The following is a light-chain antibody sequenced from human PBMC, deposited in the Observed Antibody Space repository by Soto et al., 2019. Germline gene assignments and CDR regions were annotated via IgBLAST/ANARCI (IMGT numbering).Light chain of an antibody. J-gene: IGKJ2*01. CDR1: QSLVHSDGNTY. CDR2: RIS. Sequence: VMTQTPLSSPVTLGQPASISCRSSQSLVHSDGNTYLSWFQQRPGQPPRLLIYRISNPVSVGPDRFSGRGAGTDFPLHLSLGEAEDVGVFYCMQATQYPYTFVQGTKLVIK. V-gene: IGKV2-24*01. CDR3: MQATQYPYT.